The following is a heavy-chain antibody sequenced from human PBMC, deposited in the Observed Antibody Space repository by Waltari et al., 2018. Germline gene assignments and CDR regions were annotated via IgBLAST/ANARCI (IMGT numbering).Heavy chain of an antibody. CDR3: ARASGTVTTAWFDP. CDR1: GGSISSGCYY. CDR2: VYCSGST. J-gene: IGHJ5*02. V-gene: IGHV4-31*01. Sequence: QVQLQESGPGMVKPSQTLSLTCTVSGGSISSGCYYSSWIRQHPGKSVEWIGYVYCSGSTYYNPSLKGLVTISVDTSKNQFSLKLSSVTAADTAVYYCARASGTVTTAWFDPWGQGTLVTVSS. D-gene: IGHD4-17*01.